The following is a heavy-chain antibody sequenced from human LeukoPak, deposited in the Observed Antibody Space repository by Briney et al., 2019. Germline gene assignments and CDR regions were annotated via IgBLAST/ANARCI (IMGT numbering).Heavy chain of an antibody. J-gene: IGHJ6*03. CDR1: GDSISYFY. Sequence: SETLSLTCSVSGDSISYFYWSWIRQAAGKGLEWIGRISGSGSTDYNASLKSRVTMSVDTSKNQLSLKVISVTAADTAVYYCARVFRIRNYMDVWGKGTTVTVSS. D-gene: IGHD2/OR15-2a*01. V-gene: IGHV4-4*07. CDR2: ISGSGST. CDR3: ARVFRIRNYMDV.